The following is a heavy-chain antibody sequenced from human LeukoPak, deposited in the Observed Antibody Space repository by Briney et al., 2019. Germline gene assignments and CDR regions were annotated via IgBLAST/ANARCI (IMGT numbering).Heavy chain of an antibody. CDR1: GYTFTNYW. D-gene: IGHD3-10*01. Sequence: GESLKISFRGSGYTFTNYWIGWVRQMPGKGLEWMGLIYPRDSDTRYSPSFQGQVTISADKSISTAFLQWSSLKASDTAMYHCARGASSGSGNYLDFWGQGTLVTVSS. J-gene: IGHJ4*02. CDR2: IYPRDSDT. V-gene: IGHV5-51*01. CDR3: ARGASSGSGNYLDF.